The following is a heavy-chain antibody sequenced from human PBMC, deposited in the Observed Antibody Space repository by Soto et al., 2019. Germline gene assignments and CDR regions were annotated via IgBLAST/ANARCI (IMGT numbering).Heavy chain of an antibody. V-gene: IGHV3-21*06. CDR3: ARESEDLTSNFDY. CDR2: ISSTTNYI. Sequence: PGGSMRLSCAASGLTFTRYSMNCVRQAPGKGLEWVSSISSTTNYIYYGDSMKGRFTISRDNAKNSLYLEMNSLRAEATAVYHCARESEDLTSNFDYWGQGTLVTVSS. CDR1: GLTFTRYS. J-gene: IGHJ4*02.